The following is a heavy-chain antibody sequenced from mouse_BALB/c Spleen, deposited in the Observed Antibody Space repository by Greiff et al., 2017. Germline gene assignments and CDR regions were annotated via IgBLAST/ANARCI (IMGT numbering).Heavy chain of an antibody. D-gene: IGHD2-4*01. Sequence: DVQLQESGGGLVQPGGSRKLSCAASGFTFSSFGMHWVRQAPEKGLEWVAYISSGSSTIYYADTVKGRFTISRDNPKNTLFLQMTSLRSEDTAMYYCARSDSDYDGGFAYWGQGTLVTVSA. CDR1: GFTFSSFG. V-gene: IGHV5-17*02. CDR3: ARSDSDYDGGFAY. J-gene: IGHJ3*01. CDR2: ISSGSSTI.